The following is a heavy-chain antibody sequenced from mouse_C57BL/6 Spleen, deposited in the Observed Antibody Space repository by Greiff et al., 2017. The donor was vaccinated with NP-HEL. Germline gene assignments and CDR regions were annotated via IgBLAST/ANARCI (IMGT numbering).Heavy chain of an antibody. Sequence: VQLQQSGAELVRPGASVTLSCQASGYTFTDYEMHWVKQTPVHGLEWIGAIDPETGGTAYNQKFQGKAILTADKSSSTAYMELRSLTSEDSAVYYCTSPFYGSSYGDYWGQGTSVTVSS. V-gene: IGHV1-15*01. CDR2: IDPETGGT. J-gene: IGHJ4*01. CDR3: TSPFYGSSYGDY. D-gene: IGHD1-1*01. CDR1: GYTFTDYE.